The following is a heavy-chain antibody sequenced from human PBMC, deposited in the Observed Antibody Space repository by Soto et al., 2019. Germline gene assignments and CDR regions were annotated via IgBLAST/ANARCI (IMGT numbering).Heavy chain of an antibody. CDR2: IYYSGST. D-gene: IGHD4-4*01. Sequence: SETLSLTCTVSGGSISSYYWSWIRQPPGKGLEWIGYIYYSGSTNYNPSLKSRVTISVDTSKNQFSLKVSSATAADTAVYYCARHSNRNYGLYYFDYWGLGAPVTVSS. CDR1: GGSISSYY. J-gene: IGHJ4*02. CDR3: ARHSNRNYGLYYFDY. V-gene: IGHV4-59*08.